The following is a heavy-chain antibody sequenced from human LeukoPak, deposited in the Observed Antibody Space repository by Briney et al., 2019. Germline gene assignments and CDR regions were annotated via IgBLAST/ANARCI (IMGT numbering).Heavy chain of an antibody. CDR3: ARDHDFWSGAYYGMDV. J-gene: IGHJ6*02. D-gene: IGHD3-3*01. Sequence: PSETLSLTCAVSGGSISSGGYSWSWIRQPPGKGLEWIGYIYHSGSTYYNPSLKSRVTISVDRSKNQFSLKLSSVTAADTAVYYCARDHDFWSGAYYGMDVWGQGTTVTVSS. CDR2: IYHSGST. CDR1: GGSISSGGYS. V-gene: IGHV4-30-2*01.